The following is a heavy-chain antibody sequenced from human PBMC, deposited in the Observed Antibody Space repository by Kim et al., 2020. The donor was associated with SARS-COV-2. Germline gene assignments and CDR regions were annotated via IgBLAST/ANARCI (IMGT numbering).Heavy chain of an antibody. J-gene: IGHJ3*01. V-gene: IGHV3-30*18. D-gene: IGHD3-10*01. CDR2: ISYEGSKK. Sequence: GGSLRLSCAASGFNFNNFGFHWVRQAPGKGLEWVAVISYEGSKKNYADSLKGRIIISRDYSKNTVYLELNSLTPEDTAVYYCAKSTVVLWFGQFSNDAC. CDR3: AKSTVVLWFGQFSNDAC. CDR1: GFNFNNFG.